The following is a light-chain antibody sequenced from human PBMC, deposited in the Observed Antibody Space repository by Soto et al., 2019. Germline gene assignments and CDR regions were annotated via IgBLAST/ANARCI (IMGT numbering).Light chain of an antibody. Sequence: NIQMTTYPSAMSASVGDRGTITCRARQGISNYLAWFQQKPGKVPKHLIYAASSLQSGVPSRFSGSGSGTEFTLTISSLQPEDFATYYCLQHNSYLPVGQGTRRRL. CDR1: QGISNY. CDR2: AAS. V-gene: IGKV1D-17*01. CDR3: LQHNSYLP. J-gene: IGKJ5*01.